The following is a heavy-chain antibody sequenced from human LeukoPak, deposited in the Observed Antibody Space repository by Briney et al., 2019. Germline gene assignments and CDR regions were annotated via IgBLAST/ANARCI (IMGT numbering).Heavy chain of an antibody. D-gene: IGHD4-23*01. CDR3: AKSLRGYGGLDH. V-gene: IGHV3-23*01. Sequence: GSLRLSCAASGFTFTYYAMTCVRQAPGKGLEWVSTFSDSDETTYYSASVRGRFTISRDTSKNILYLQMNNVRADDTAIYYCAKSLRGYGGLDHWGQGALVTVSS. CDR1: GFTFTYYA. J-gene: IGHJ5*02. CDR2: FSDSDETT.